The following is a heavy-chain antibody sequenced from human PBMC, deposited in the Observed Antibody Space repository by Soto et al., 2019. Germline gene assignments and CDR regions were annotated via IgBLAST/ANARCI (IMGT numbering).Heavy chain of an antibody. Sequence: QVPLVQSGAEVKKPGASVKVSCKASGYTFTSYGISWVRQAPGQGLEWMGWISAYNGNTNYAQKLQGRVTMTTDTSTSTAYMELRSLRSDDTAVYYCARSNRVYYDFWSGYYSYYFDYWGQGTLVTVSS. CDR3: ARSNRVYYDFWSGYYSYYFDY. V-gene: IGHV1-18*01. CDR2: ISAYNGNT. D-gene: IGHD3-3*01. CDR1: GYTFTSYG. J-gene: IGHJ4*02.